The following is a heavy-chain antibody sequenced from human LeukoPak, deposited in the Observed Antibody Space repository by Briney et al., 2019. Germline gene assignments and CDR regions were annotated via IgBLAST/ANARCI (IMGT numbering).Heavy chain of an antibody. CDR3: ARDGVMAETPFYFDS. Sequence: PGGSLRLSCTGSGFIFNSYGINWARQAPGKGLEWVAYISSSTSNIFYADSVKGRFTISRDHAKDSVLLQMNSLRVEDTALYFCARDGVMAETPFYFDSWGQGALVTVSS. D-gene: IGHD2-21*01. CDR1: GFIFNSYG. J-gene: IGHJ4*02. CDR2: ISSSTSNI. V-gene: IGHV3-48*01.